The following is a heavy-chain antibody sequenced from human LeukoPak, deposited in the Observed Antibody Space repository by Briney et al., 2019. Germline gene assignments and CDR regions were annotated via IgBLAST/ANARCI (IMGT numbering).Heavy chain of an antibody. Sequence: GASVKVSCKASGYTFTCYYMQWGRQAPGQGREGMGGINPNSGGTNYAQKFQGRVPMTRDTSISTPYMELSRLRSDDTAVYYCATDTWGYYDSSNYYRQADYWGQGTLVTVSS. D-gene: IGHD3-22*01. J-gene: IGHJ4*02. V-gene: IGHV1-2*02. CDR3: ATDTWGYYDSSNYYRQADY. CDR1: GYTFTCYY. CDR2: INPNSGGT.